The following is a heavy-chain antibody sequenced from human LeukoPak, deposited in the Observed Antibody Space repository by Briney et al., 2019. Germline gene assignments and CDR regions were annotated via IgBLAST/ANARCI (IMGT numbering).Heavy chain of an antibody. CDR3: ARDRRSVYYYYYMDV. V-gene: IGHV4-61*02. Sequence: PSETLSLTCTVSGYSISSGYYWSWIRQPAGKGLEWIGRIYTSGSTNYNPSLKSRVTISVDTSKNQFSLKLSSVTAADTAVYYCARDRRSVYYYYYMDVWGKGTTVTVSS. CDR1: GYSISSGYY. CDR2: IYTSGST. J-gene: IGHJ6*03.